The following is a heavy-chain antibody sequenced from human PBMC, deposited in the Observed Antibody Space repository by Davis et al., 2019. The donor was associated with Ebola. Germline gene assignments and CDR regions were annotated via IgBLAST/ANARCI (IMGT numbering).Heavy chain of an antibody. Sequence: GGSLRLSCAASGFTFSSYAMSWVRQAPGKGLEWVSAISGSGGSTYYADSVKGRFTISRDNSKNTLYLQMNSLRDEDTAVYYCARVNLWSRGWGMDVWGKGTTVTVSS. J-gene: IGHJ6*04. CDR2: ISGSGGST. D-gene: IGHD2-21*01. V-gene: IGHV3-23*01. CDR1: GFTFSSYA. CDR3: ARVNLWSRGWGMDV.